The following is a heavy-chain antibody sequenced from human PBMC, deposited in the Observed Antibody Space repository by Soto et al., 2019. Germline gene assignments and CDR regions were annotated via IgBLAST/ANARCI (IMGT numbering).Heavy chain of an antibody. D-gene: IGHD2-15*01. CDR1: GGSISSSSHF. J-gene: IGHJ3*02. V-gene: IGHV4-39*01. CDR3: ARHENIVVVAAATAFDI. CDR2: VYYSGNA. Sequence: QLQLQESGPGLVQPSETLSLTCSVSGGSISSSSHFWGWIRQPPGKGLAWIGTVYYSGNAYFSPSLKSRATISVDTSKNQFSLNLSSVTAADTAVYYCARHENIVVVAAATAFDIWGQGTMVTVSS.